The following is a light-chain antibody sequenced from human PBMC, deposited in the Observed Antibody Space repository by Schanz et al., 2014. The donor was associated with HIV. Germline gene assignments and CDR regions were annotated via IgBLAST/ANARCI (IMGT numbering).Light chain of an antibody. CDR3: QQYFALPLT. J-gene: IGKJ4*01. Sequence: DIVLTQSPDSLAVSLGERATIHCKSSQTVLSRYLAWYQHKAGQPPRLLLYWASTRESGVPDRISGSGSGTDFTLTISSLQAEDVAVYYCQQYFALPLTFGGGTQVEIK. V-gene: IGKV4-1*01. CDR2: WAS. CDR1: QTVLSRY.